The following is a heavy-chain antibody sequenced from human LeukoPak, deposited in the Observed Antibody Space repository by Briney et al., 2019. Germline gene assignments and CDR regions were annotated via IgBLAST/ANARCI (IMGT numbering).Heavy chain of an antibody. CDR1: GFTFDDYA. D-gene: IGHD3-16*01. Sequence: PGRSLRLSCAASGFTFDDYAMHWVRQAPGKGLEWVSGISWNSGSIGYADSVKGRFTISRDNAKNSLYLQMNSLRAEDTALYYCAKDNMGGYYYGMDVWGQGTTVTVSS. CDR2: ISWNSGSI. J-gene: IGHJ6*02. V-gene: IGHV3-9*01. CDR3: AKDNMGGYYYGMDV.